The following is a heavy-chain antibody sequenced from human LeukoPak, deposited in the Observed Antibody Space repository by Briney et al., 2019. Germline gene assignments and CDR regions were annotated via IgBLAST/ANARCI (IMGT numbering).Heavy chain of an antibody. V-gene: IGHV4-59*08. CDR1: GGSLSSYY. J-gene: IGHJ1*01. CDR3: ARQSDDLGYFQH. CDR2: IYYRGRT. D-gene: IGHD3-16*01. Sequence: SETLSLTCTVSGGSLSSYYWSCIRQPPGKGLEWIGYIYYRGRTKNNPSLQSRVTISVDTSRNQFSLRLSSVTAADTAVYYCARQSDDLGYFQHWGQGTLVTVSS.